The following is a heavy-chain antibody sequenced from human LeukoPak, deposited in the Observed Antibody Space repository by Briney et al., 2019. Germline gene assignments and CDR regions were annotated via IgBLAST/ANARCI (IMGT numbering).Heavy chain of an antibody. D-gene: IGHD3-22*01. V-gene: IGHV3-20*01. CDR2: INWNGGST. CDR3: ARIHYDSSGYYFDY. J-gene: IGHJ4*02. Sequence: GGTLRLSCAASGFTFSDYGMSWVRQAPGTGLRWGSGINWNGGSTGYADSVKGRFTISRDNAKNSLYLQMNSLRAEDTALYHCARIHYDSSGYYFDYWGQGTLVTVSS. CDR1: GFTFSDYG.